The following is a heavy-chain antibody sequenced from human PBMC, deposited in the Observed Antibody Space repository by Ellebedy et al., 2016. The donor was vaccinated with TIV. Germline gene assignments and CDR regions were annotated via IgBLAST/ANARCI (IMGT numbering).Heavy chain of an antibody. Sequence: PGGSLRLSCAASGFSFNSYAMSWVRQAPGKGLEWVSAISDSGGRTYYVDSVKGRFTISRDNSKNTLYLQIDSLRADDTAIYYCAKDPWGVGPAFDIWGQGTMVTVSS. D-gene: IGHD1-26*01. CDR3: AKDPWGVGPAFDI. V-gene: IGHV3-23*01. CDR1: GFSFNSYA. CDR2: ISDSGGRT. J-gene: IGHJ3*02.